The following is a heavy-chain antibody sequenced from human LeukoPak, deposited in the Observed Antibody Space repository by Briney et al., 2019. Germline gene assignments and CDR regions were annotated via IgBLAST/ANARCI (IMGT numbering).Heavy chain of an antibody. CDR3: ARGEEWLLDWFDP. CDR1: GYTFTSYD. CDR2: MNPNSGNT. J-gene: IGHJ5*02. V-gene: IGHV1-8*01. Sequence: ASVKVSCKASGYTFTSYDINWVRQATGQGLEWMGWMNPNSGNTGHAQKFQGRVTMIRNTSISTAYMELSSLRSEDTAVYYCARGEEWLLDWFDPWGQGTLVTVSS. D-gene: IGHD6-19*01.